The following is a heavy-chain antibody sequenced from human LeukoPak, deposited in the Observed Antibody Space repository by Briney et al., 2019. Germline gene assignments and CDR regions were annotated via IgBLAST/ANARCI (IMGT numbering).Heavy chain of an antibody. D-gene: IGHD5-18*01. CDR2: IRYDGGNT. J-gene: IGHJ4*02. CDR1: GFIFSNYA. CDR3: AKDLFSAMVTMIDY. Sequence: GGSLRLSCAASGFIFSNYAVQWVRQAPGMGLEWVAFIRYDGGNTYYADSVKGRFTISRDNSKNTLYLQMNSLRAEDTAVYYCAKDLFSAMVTMIDYWGQGTLVTVSS. V-gene: IGHV3-30*02.